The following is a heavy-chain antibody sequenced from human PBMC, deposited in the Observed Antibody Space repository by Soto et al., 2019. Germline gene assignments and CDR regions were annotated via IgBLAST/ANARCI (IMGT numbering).Heavy chain of an antibody. Sequence: QLQLQESGSGLVKPSQTLSLTCAVSGDSISSGGYSWSWIRQPPGKGLEWIGYIYHSGSTYYNPSLKRRVSISVDRSKNQFSLKLSSVTAADTAVYYCARVFMYDSSGYYYFDYWGQGTLVTVSS. CDR3: ARVFMYDSSGYYYFDY. J-gene: IGHJ4*02. D-gene: IGHD3-22*01. V-gene: IGHV4-30-2*01. CDR1: GDSISSGGYS. CDR2: IYHSGST.